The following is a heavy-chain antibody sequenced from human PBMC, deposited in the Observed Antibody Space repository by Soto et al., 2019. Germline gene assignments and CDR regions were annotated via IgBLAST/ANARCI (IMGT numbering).Heavy chain of an antibody. Sequence: GGSLRLSCAASGFIFSSLWMSWVRQGPGKGLEWVANIKQDGSEKYYVDSVKGRFTISRNNAKNSLYLQMNSLRAEDTAVYYCARRNDFWSGYYNSLLGFDYWGQGTLVTVSS. CDR2: IKQDGSEK. J-gene: IGHJ4*02. CDR3: ARRNDFWSGYYNSLLGFDY. D-gene: IGHD3-3*01. CDR1: GFIFSSLW. V-gene: IGHV3-7*02.